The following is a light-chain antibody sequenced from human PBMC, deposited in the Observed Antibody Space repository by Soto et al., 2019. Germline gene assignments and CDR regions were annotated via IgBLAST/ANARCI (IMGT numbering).Light chain of an antibody. CDR2: LNSDGSH. CDR1: SGHSSYT. Sequence: QSVLTQSPSASASLGASVKLTCTLSSGHSSYTIAWHQQQPGKGPRYLMTLNSDGSHSKGDGIPDRFSGSSSGAERYLSISSLQSEDEADYYCQTWGTGIEVFGGGTKLTVL. CDR3: QTWGTGIEV. J-gene: IGLJ3*02. V-gene: IGLV4-69*01.